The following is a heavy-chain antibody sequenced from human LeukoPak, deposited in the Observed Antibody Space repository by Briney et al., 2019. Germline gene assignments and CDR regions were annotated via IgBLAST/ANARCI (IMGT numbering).Heavy chain of an antibody. CDR3: TRGSYYFNY. Sequence: PGGSLRLSWIAFGFTFSRDWMHWVRQAPGRGLVWVSRINADESSTAYADSVKGRFIISRDNAKNTLYLQMNSLRVEDTAVYYCTRGSYYFNYWGQGTLVTVSS. J-gene: IGHJ4*02. CDR1: GFTFSRDW. V-gene: IGHV3-74*01. CDR2: INADESST.